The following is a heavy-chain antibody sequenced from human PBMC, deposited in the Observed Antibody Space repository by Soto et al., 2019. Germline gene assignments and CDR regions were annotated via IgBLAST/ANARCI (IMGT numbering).Heavy chain of an antibody. CDR2: ISSSSSYI. CDR1: GFTFSSYS. CDR3: ARGLADQLARGVFDY. Sequence: GGSLRLSCAASGFTFSSYSMNWVRQAPGKGLEWVSSISSSSSYIYYADSVKGRFTISRDNAKNSLYLQMNSLRAEDTAVYYCARGLADQLARGVFDYWGQGTLVTVSS. V-gene: IGHV3-21*01. D-gene: IGHD2-2*01. J-gene: IGHJ4*02.